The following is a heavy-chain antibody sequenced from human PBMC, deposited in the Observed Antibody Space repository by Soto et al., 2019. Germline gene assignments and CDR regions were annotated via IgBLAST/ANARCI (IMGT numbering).Heavy chain of an antibody. CDR1: GFTFSSYG. CDR2: IWYDGSNK. V-gene: IGHV3-33*06. Sequence: PGGSLRLSCAASGFTFSSYGMHWVRQAPGKGLEWVAVIWYDGSNKYYADSVKGRFTISRDNSKNTLYLQMNSLRDEDTAVYYCANDFLVGATGSYWGQGTLVTVSS. CDR3: ANDFLVGATGSY. J-gene: IGHJ4*02. D-gene: IGHD1-26*01.